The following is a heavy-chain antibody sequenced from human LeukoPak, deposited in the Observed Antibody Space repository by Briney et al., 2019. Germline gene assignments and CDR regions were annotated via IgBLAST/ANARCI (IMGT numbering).Heavy chain of an antibody. CDR2: ISSSGSTI. CDR1: GFTFSSYE. Sequence: GGSLRLSCAASGFTFSSYEMNWLRQAPGKGLEWGSYISSSGSTIYYADTVKGRFTISRDNAKNSLYLQMNSLRAEETAVYYCARGDASTWYNWFDAWGQGTLVTVSS. V-gene: IGHV3-48*03. J-gene: IGHJ5*02. D-gene: IGHD6-13*01. CDR3: ARGDASTWYNWFDA.